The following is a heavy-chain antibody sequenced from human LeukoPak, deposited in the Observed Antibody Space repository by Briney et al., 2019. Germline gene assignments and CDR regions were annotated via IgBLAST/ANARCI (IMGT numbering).Heavy chain of an antibody. J-gene: IGHJ4*02. CDR3: AREGELATSSFDY. CDR1: GGSISSYY. CDR2: IYYSGST. D-gene: IGHD5-24*01. Sequence: SETLSLTCTVSGGSISSYYWSWIRQPPGKGLEWIGYIYYSGSTNYNPSLKSRVTISLDTSKNQFSLKLSSVTAADTAVYYCAREGELATSSFDYWGQGTLVTVSS. V-gene: IGHV4-59*01.